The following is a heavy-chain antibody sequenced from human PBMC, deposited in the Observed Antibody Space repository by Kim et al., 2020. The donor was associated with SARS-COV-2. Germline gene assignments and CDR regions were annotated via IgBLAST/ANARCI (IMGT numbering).Heavy chain of an antibody. Sequence: GSTNYTPSLKSRVTISVDTSKNRFSLKLSSVTAADTAVYYCARGGYSLDYWAREPWSPSPQ. J-gene: IGHJ4*02. V-gene: IGHV4-34*01. CDR2: GST. D-gene: IGHD3-22*01. CDR3: ARGGYSLDY.